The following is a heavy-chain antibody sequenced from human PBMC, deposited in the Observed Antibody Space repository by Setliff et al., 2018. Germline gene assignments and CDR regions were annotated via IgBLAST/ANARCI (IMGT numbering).Heavy chain of an antibody. J-gene: IGHJ4*01. Sequence: PSETLSLTCAVYGESFSGHYWSWIRRPPGKGLEWIGENNHSGSTNYNPSLNSRVTISVDTSKNQFAMKLSSVTAADTAVYYSARAFDVCGGGACYTDGPYYFDYWGLGTLVTVSS. CDR1: GESFSGHY. V-gene: IGHV4-34*01. CDR3: ARAFDVCGGGACYTDGPYYFDY. CDR2: NNHSGST. D-gene: IGHD2-21*02.